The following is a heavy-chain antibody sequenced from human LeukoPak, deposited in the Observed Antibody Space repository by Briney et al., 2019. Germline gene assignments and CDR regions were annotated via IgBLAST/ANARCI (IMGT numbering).Heavy chain of an antibody. CDR3: VDYNPDAFDI. CDR2: INPDSGDT. CDR1: GYIFTGYY. D-gene: IGHD4-11*01. Sequence: ASVKVSCKASGYIFTGYYLHWVRQAPGHRLKSMGWINPDSGDTNFAETFQCRVSMTRDTSISTAYLELRGLRSDDRAVYYCVDYNPDAFDIWGQGTMVTVSS. V-gene: IGHV1-2*02. J-gene: IGHJ3*02.